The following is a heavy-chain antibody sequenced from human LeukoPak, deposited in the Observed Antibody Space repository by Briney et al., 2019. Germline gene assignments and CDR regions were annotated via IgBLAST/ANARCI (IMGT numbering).Heavy chain of an antibody. CDR3: AKDRIVVVVAATNYYFDY. D-gene: IGHD2-15*01. V-gene: IGHV3-23*01. CDR1: GFTFSSYA. J-gene: IGHJ4*02. Sequence: GGSLRLSCAASGFTFSSYAMSWVRQAPGKGLEWVSAISGSGDSTYYADSVKGRFTISRDNSKNTLYLQMNSLRAEDTAVYYCAKDRIVVVVAATNYYFDYWGQGTLVTVSS. CDR2: ISGSGDST.